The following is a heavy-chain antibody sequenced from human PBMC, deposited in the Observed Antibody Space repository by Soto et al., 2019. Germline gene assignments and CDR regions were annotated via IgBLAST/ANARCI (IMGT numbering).Heavy chain of an antibody. Sequence: GGSLRLSCAASGFTVGSNYLSWVRQAPGKGLEWVSVIFSADNTHYADSVKARFTISRDNSKNTVFLQKNSLRAEDTAVYYCAITGAGYFIVWGQGTPVTVSS. D-gene: IGHD3-16*02. CDR2: IFSADNT. J-gene: IGHJ4*02. CDR3: AITGAGYFIV. V-gene: IGHV3-53*01. CDR1: GFTVGSNY.